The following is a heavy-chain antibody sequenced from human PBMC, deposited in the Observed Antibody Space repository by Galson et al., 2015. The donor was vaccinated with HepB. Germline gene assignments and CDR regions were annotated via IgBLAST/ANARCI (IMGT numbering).Heavy chain of an antibody. CDR2: ISAYNGNT. V-gene: IGHV1-18*04. J-gene: IGHJ4*02. Sequence: SVKVSCKASGYTFTSYGISWVRQAPGQGLEWMGWISAYNGNTNYAQKLQGRVTMTTDTSTSTAYMELRSLRSDDTAVYYCARDTFGTTETDGVDYWGQGTLVTVSS. CDR1: GYTFTSYG. CDR3: ARDTFGTTETDGVDY. D-gene: IGHD1-1*01.